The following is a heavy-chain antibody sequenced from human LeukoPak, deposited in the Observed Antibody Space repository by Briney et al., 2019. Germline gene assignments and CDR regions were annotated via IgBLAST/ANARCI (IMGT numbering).Heavy chain of an antibody. Sequence: GGSLRLSCAASGFTFNSYAMSWFRQAPGTGLEWVSTVGGSGSDTVYADSVKGRFTISRDNSNNAVYLQMNSLRAEDTALYYCAKRAPPGTAVGVPYYFDHWGQGTLVTVSS. CDR3: AKRAPPGTAVGVPYYFDH. CDR1: GFTFNSYA. D-gene: IGHD6-19*01. V-gene: IGHV3-23*01. CDR2: VGGSGSDT. J-gene: IGHJ4*02.